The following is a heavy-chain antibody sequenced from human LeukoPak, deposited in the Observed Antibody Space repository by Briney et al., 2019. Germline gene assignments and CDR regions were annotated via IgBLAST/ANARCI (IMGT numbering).Heavy chain of an antibody. CDR1: GGSISSSSYY. D-gene: IGHD3-9*01. V-gene: IGHV4-39*01. J-gene: IGHJ6*02. Sequence: SETLSLSCTVSGGSISSSSYYWGWIRQPPGKGLEWIGSIYYSGSTYYNPSLKSRVTISVDTSKNQFSLKLSSVTAADTAVYYCARHLRLRYFDWLRPGNYGMDVWGQGTTVTVSS. CDR3: ARHLRLRYFDWLRPGNYGMDV. CDR2: IYYSGST.